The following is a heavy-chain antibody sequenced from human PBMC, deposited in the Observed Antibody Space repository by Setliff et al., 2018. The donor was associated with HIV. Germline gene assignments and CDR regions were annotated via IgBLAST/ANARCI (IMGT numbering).Heavy chain of an antibody. CDR2: IIPIFCTA. CDR1: GGTFSSYA. D-gene: IGHD5-12*01. CDR3: ARSPVEMATIWAFDI. V-gene: IGHV1-69*05. J-gene: IGHJ3*02. Sequence: ASVKVSCKASGGTFSSYAISWVRQAPGQGLEWMGGIIPIFCTANYAQKFQGRVTITTDESTSTAYMELSSLRSEDTAVYYCARSPVEMATIWAFDIWGQGTMVTVSS.